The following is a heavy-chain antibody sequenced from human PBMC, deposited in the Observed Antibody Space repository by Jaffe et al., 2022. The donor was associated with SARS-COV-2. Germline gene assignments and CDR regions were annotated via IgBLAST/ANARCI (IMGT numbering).Heavy chain of an antibody. CDR3: ARTDTAMAPFDY. J-gene: IGHJ4*02. D-gene: IGHD5-18*01. CDR2: ISYDGSNK. V-gene: IGHV3-30-3*01. CDR1: GFTFSSYA. Sequence: QVQLVESGGGVVQPGRSLRLSCAASGFTFSSYAMHWVRQAPGKGLEWVAVISYDGSNKYYADSVKGRFTISRDNSKNTLYLQMNSLRAEDTAVYYCARTDTAMAPFDYWGQGTLVTVSS.